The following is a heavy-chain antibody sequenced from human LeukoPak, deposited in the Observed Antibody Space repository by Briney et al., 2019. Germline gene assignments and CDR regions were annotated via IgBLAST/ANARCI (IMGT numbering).Heavy chain of an antibody. CDR1: GFTLSSYA. Sequence: GSLRLSCAASGFTLSSYAMHWVRQAPGNGLEWIGNIYYSGNTSYNPSLKSRVIMSVDTSKNWFSLKLRSVTAADTAVYYCARDFSSPSYDYWGQGTLVTVSS. D-gene: IGHD2-2*01. V-gene: IGHV4-59*12. CDR2: IYYSGNT. CDR3: ARDFSSPSYDY. J-gene: IGHJ4*02.